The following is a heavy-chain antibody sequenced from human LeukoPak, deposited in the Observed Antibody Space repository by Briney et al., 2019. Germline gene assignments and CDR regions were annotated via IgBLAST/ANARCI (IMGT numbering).Heavy chain of an antibody. D-gene: IGHD3-22*01. V-gene: IGHV1-8*01. J-gene: IGHJ1*01. CDR3: ARGLRDSSAREYFQD. Sequence: ASVKVSCKASGYTFTSYDINWVRQATGQGLEWMGWMNPNSGNTGYAQKFQGRVTMTRNTSISTAYTELSSLRSEDTAVYYCARGLRDSSAREYFQDWGQGTLVTVSS. CDR1: GYTFTSYD. CDR2: MNPNSGNT.